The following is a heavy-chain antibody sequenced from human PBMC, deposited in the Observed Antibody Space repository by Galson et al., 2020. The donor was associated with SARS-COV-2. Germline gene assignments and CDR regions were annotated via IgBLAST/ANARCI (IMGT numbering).Heavy chain of an antibody. D-gene: IGHD5-12*01. Sequence: SETLSLTCAVSGGSISSSNWWSWVRQPPGKGLEWIGEIYHSGSTNYNPSLKSRVTISVDKSKNQFSLKLSSVTAADTAVYYCARTRVATIGRGNFDYWGQGTLVTVSS. CDR2: IYHSGST. CDR1: GGSISSSNW. V-gene: IGHV4-4*02. CDR3: ARTRVATIGRGNFDY. J-gene: IGHJ4*02.